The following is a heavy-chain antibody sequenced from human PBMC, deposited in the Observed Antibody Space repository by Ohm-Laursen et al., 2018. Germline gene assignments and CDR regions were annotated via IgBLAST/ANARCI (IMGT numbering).Heavy chain of an antibody. CDR3: ARHGTISSSNHFYYDMDA. CDR2: IYYSGNT. D-gene: IGHD5-24*01. V-gene: IGHV4-59*08. Sequence: GTLSLTCSVSGGSINSYYWTWIRQPPGKGLEWIGYIYYSGNTNYNPSLKSRVTISVDTSKNQFSLKLTSVTAADTAVYYCARHGTISSSNHFYYDMDAWGQGTTVTVSS. J-gene: IGHJ6*02. CDR1: GGSINSYY.